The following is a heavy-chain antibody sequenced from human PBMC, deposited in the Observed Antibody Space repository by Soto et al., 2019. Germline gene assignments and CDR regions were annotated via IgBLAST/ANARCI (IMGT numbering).Heavy chain of an antibody. CDR2: VHGGGST. CDR3: AGRLTTAASLAY. D-gene: IGHD3-16*01. Sequence: VQLVESGGGLIQPGGSLRLSCAASGFTVSNNHMTWVRQAAGKGLELVSFVHGGGSTSYADSVKGRFTISRDNSKNTLYLQMDSLRAEDTAIYYCAGRLTTAASLAYWGRGTLVTVSS. CDR1: GFTVSNNH. V-gene: IGHV3-53*01. J-gene: IGHJ4*02.